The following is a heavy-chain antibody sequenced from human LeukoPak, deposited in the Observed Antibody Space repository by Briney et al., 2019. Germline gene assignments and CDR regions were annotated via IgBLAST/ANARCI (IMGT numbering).Heavy chain of an antibody. CDR2: INHSGST. J-gene: IGHJ4*02. V-gene: IGHV4-34*01. CDR1: GGSFSGYY. CDR3: ARGLWFGELRN. D-gene: IGHD3-10*01. Sequence: PETLSLTCAVYGGSFSGYYWSWIRQPPGKGLEWIGEINHSGSTNYNPSLKSRVTISVDTSKNQFSLKLSSVTAADTAVYYCARGLWFGELRNWGQGTLVTVSS.